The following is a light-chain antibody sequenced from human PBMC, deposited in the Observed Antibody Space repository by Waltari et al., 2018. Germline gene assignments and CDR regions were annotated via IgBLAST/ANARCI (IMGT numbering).Light chain of an antibody. CDR2: DVT. CDR3: SSYMDTTTLEL. CDR1: SSDIGSYNY. J-gene: IGLJ2*01. Sequence: QSALTQPASVSGSPGQSITISCTGTSSDIGSYNYVSWYQQHPGKAPNLIIYDVTTRPXGFSXRFSGSKSGNTASLTISGLQAEDEADYYCSSYMDTTTLELFGGGTSLTVL. V-gene: IGLV2-14*03.